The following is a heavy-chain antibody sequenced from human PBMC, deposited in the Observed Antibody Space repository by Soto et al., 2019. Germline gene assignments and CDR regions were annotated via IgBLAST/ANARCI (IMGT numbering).Heavy chain of an antibody. V-gene: IGHV4-59*01. CDR2: IYYSGST. Sequence: SETLSLTCTVSGGSISSYYWSWIRQPPGKGLEWIGYIYYSGSTNYNPSLKSRVTISVDTSKNQFSLKLSSVTAADTAVYYCARVVSHCSGGSCYSDWFDPWGQGTLVTVSS. D-gene: IGHD2-15*01. J-gene: IGHJ5*02. CDR1: GGSISSYY. CDR3: ARVVSHCSGGSCYSDWFDP.